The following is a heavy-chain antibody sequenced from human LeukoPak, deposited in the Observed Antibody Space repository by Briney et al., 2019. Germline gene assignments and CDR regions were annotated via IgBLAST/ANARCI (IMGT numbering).Heavy chain of an antibody. CDR2: ISSSGSTI. CDR1: GFTFSDYY. Sequence: SGGSLRLSCAASGFTFSDYYMSWIRQAPGKGLEWVSYISSSGSTIYYADSVKGRFTISRDNAKDSLYLQMNSLRAEDTAVYYCARFDYSGVYFDYWGQGTLVTVSS. V-gene: IGHV3-11*01. D-gene: IGHD2-21*01. CDR3: ARFDYSGVYFDY. J-gene: IGHJ4*02.